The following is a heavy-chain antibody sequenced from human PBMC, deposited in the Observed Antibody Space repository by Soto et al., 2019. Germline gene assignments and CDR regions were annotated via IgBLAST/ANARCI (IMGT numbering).Heavy chain of an antibody. CDR2: IIPIFGTA. CDR3: ARAASRITFGGVIVY. J-gene: IGHJ4*02. V-gene: IGHV1-69*13. D-gene: IGHD3-16*02. Sequence: SSVKVSCNASGGTFSSYAISWVRQAPGQGLEWMGGIIPIFGTANYAQKFQGRVTITADESTSTAYMELSSLRSEDTAVYYCARAASRITFGGVIVYWGRGTLVTVSS. CDR1: GGTFSSYA.